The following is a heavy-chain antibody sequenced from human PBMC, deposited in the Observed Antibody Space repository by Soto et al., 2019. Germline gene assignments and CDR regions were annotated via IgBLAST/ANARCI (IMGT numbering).Heavy chain of an antibody. D-gene: IGHD3-3*01. J-gene: IGHJ3*02. Sequence: PGGSLRLSCSASGFTFSSYAMHWVRQAPGKGLEYVSAISSNGGSTYYADSVKGRFTISRDNSKNTLYLQMSSLRAEDTAVYYCVKNRLRFLGPASAFDIWGQGTMVTVSS. CDR3: VKNRLRFLGPASAFDI. CDR1: GFTFSSYA. V-gene: IGHV3-64D*06. CDR2: ISSNGGST.